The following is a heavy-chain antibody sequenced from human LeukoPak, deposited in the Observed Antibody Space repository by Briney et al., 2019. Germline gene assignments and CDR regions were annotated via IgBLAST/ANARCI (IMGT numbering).Heavy chain of an antibody. V-gene: IGHV1-2*02. J-gene: IGHJ4*02. CDR2: INPNSGGT. CDR1: GYTFTGYY. CDR3: ARVDSSGWSDY. D-gene: IGHD6-19*01. Sequence: GASVKVSCKASGYTFTGYYMHWVRQAPGQGLEWMGWINPNSGGTNHAQKFQGRVTMTRDTSISTAYMELSRLRSDDTAVYYCARVDSSGWSDYWGQGTLVTVSS.